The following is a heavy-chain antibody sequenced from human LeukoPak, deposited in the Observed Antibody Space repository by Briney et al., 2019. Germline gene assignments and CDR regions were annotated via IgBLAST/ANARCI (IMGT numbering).Heavy chain of an antibody. D-gene: IGHD6-19*01. V-gene: IGHV4-34*01. Sequence: PSETLSLTCAVYGGSFSGYYWSWIRQPPGKGLERIGEINHSGSTNYNPSLKSRVTISVDTSKNQFSLKLSSVTAADTAVYYCARARAVAGTYYYYYGMDVWGQGTTVTVSS. CDR1: GGSFSGYY. J-gene: IGHJ6*02. CDR3: ARARAVAGTYYYYYGMDV. CDR2: INHSGST.